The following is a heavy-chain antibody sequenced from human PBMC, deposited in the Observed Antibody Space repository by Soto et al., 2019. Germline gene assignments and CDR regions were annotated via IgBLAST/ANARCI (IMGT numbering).Heavy chain of an antibody. CDR1: GVSISSGNW. CDR3: ARLVYDTRLNYMYCDF. Sequence: PSETLSLTCAVSGVSISSGNWWTWVRQTPQRGLEYIGEIFHDGTANYYPSFERRVAISVDTSKNQLSLKLTSVTAADTAIYFGARLVYDTRLNYMYCDFWGQGALVTVSS. D-gene: IGHD3-10*01. J-gene: IGHJ4*02. CDR2: IFHDGTA. V-gene: IGHV4-4*02.